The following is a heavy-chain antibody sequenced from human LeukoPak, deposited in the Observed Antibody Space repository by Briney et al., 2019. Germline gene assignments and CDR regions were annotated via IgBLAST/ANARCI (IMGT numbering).Heavy chain of an antibody. Sequence: GASVKVSCKASGYTFIGYYMHWMRQAPGLGLEWMGWINPKTGETTYAQRFQGRVTMTRDTSISTVYMELSGLRSDDTAVYYCARARVMVRGVIGYYFDYWGQGTLVTVSS. CDR3: ARARVMVRGVIGYYFDY. J-gene: IGHJ4*02. D-gene: IGHD3-10*01. CDR2: INPKTGET. V-gene: IGHV1-2*02. CDR1: GYTFIGYY.